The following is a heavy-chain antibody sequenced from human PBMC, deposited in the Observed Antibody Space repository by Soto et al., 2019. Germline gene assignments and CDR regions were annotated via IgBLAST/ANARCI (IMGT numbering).Heavy chain of an antibody. CDR2: IKTDGSST. J-gene: IGHJ4*02. D-gene: IGHD5-18*01. Sequence: EVQLVESGGGLVQPGGSLRLSCAASGFTFSAYWIHWVRQAPEKGLEWVSRIKTDGSSTDYADSVKGRFTISRDNAKNNLYLQMDSLRVEDTAVYYCEQREGNTFGLFHWGQGTLVTVSS. CDR3: EQREGNTFGLFH. V-gene: IGHV3-74*01. CDR1: GFTFSAYW.